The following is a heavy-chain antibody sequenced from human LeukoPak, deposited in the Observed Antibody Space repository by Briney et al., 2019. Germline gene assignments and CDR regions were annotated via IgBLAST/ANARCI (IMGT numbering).Heavy chain of an antibody. D-gene: IGHD5-12*01. CDR3: ARTRTPLLYGGYSAFDY. Sequence: PGGSLRLSCAASGFTFSSYAMSWVRQAPGKGLVWVSAISGSGGSTYYADSVKGRFTISRDNSKNTLYLQMNSLRAEDTAVYYCARTRTPLLYGGYSAFDYWGQGTLVTVSS. CDR1: GFTFSSYA. CDR2: ISGSGGST. J-gene: IGHJ4*02. V-gene: IGHV3-23*01.